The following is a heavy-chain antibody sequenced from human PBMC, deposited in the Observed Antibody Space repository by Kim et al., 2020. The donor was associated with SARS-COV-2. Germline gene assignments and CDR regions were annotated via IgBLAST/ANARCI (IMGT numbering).Heavy chain of an antibody. CDR2: ISSSSSYI. CDR1: GFTFSSYS. D-gene: IGHD3-10*01. CDR3: ARDRHYYYGSGSLEAWHSKTENTYGMDV. J-gene: IGHJ6*02. Sequence: GGSLRLSCAASGFTFSSYSMNWVRQAPGKGLEWVSSISSSSSYIYYADSVKGRFTISRDNAKNSLYLQMNSLRAEDTAVYYCARDRHYYYGSGSLEAWHSKTENTYGMDVWGQGTTVTVSS. V-gene: IGHV3-21*01.